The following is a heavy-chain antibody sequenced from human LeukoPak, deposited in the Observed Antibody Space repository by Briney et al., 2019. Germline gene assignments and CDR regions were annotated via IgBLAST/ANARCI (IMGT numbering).Heavy chain of an antibody. CDR1: GYTFTSYY. Sequence: ASVKVSCKASGYTFTSYYMHWVRQAPGQGLEWMGIINPSGGSTSYAQKFQGRVTMTRDTSTSTVYVELSSLRSEDTAVYYCARERGVVVPAATSFARLTSNPLKPPETKNWFDPWGQGTLVTVSS. J-gene: IGHJ5*02. V-gene: IGHV1-46*01. CDR2: INPSGGST. CDR3: ARERGVVVPAATSFARLTSNPLKPPETKNWFDP. D-gene: IGHD2-2*01.